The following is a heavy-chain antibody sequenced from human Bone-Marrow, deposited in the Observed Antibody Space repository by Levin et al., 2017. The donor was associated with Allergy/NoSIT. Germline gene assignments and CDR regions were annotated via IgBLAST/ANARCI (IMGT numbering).Heavy chain of an antibody. CDR1: GYSFTSYG. CDR3: ARDHYYDSSGAYDY. CDR2: ISGKNGNT. V-gene: IGHV1-18*01. Sequence: VASVKVSCRTSGYSFTSYGVSWVRRAPGQGLEWMGWISGKNGNTKYAQKVQGRVTMTTDTSTTTVYMELRSLRSDDTAVYYCARDHYYDSSGAYDYWGQGTLVTVSS. D-gene: IGHD3-22*01. J-gene: IGHJ4*02.